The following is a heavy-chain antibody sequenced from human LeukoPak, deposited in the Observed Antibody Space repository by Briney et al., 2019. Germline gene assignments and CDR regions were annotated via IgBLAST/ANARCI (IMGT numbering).Heavy chain of an antibody. CDR1: GVSLSNGGIS. CDR2: IYYSGSL. J-gene: IGHJ4*02. Sequence: PSETLSLTCTVSGVSLSNGGISWSWIRQPPGKGLEWIGYIYYSGSLYYNPSLQNRLAISMDTSNNQFSLKLNSVTAADTAMYYCARSPPAAVIVPAAPDFWGPGILVTVSS. CDR3: ARSPPAAVIVPAAPDF. D-gene: IGHD2-2*01. V-gene: IGHV4-30-4*07.